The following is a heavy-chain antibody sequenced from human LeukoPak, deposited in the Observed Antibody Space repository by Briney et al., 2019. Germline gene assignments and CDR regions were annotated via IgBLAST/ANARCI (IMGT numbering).Heavy chain of an antibody. CDR2: ISYDGSNK. V-gene: IGHV3-30*18. CDR3: AKEFVLLWFGELLKQNTGGFDY. J-gene: IGHJ4*02. Sequence: GGSLRLSCTASGFTFRSYGMHWVRQAPGKGLEWVAVISYDGSNKYYADSVKGRFTISRDNSKNTLYLQMNSLRAEDTAVYYCAKEFVLLWFGELLKQNTGGFDYWGQGTLVTVSS. D-gene: IGHD3-10*01. CDR1: GFTFRSYG.